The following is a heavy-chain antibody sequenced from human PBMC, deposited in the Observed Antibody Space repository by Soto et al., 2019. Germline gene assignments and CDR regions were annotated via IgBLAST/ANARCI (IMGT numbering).Heavy chain of an antibody. CDR2: ISGSGGST. CDR3: AKDRYSSSYFDY. Sequence: EVQLLESGGGLVQPGGSLRLSCAASGFTFSSYAMSWVRQAPGTGLEWVSAISGSGGSTYYADSVKGRFTISRDNSKNTLYLQMNSLRAEDTAVYYCAKDRYSSSYFDYWGQGTLVTVSS. CDR1: GFTFSSYA. J-gene: IGHJ4*02. D-gene: IGHD6-6*01. V-gene: IGHV3-23*01.